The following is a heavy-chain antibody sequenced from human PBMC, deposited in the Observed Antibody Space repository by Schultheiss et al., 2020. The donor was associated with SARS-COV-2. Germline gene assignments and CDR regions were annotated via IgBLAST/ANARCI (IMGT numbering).Heavy chain of an antibody. CDR3: AKGEALRLGELSFPFDY. D-gene: IGHD3-16*02. J-gene: IGHJ4*02. CDR1: GFTFSSYA. Sequence: GGSLRLSCAASGFTFSSYAMSWVRQAPGKGLEWVSAISGSGGSTYYADPVKGRFTISRDNSKNTLYLQMNSLRAEDTAVYYCAKGEALRLGELSFPFDYWGQGTMVTVAA. V-gene: IGHV3-23*01. CDR2: ISGSGGST.